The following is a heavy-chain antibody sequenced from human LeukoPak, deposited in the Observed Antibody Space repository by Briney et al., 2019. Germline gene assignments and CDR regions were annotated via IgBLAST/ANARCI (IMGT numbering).Heavy chain of an antibody. V-gene: IGHV4-59*12. D-gene: IGHD6-19*01. Sequence: PSETLSLTCTVSGGSISSYYWSWIRQPPGKGLEWIGYNYYSGSTNYNPSLKSRVTISVDTSKNQFSLKLSSVTAADTAVYYCAREPTHSSGWSYWGQGTLVTVSS. CDR2: NYYSGST. CDR3: AREPTHSSGWSY. CDR1: GGSISSYY. J-gene: IGHJ4*02.